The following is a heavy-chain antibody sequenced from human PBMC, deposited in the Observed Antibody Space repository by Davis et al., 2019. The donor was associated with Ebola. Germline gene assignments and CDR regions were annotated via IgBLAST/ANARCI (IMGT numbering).Heavy chain of an antibody. CDR3: ARGISMIVVDDTPRYGMDV. J-gene: IGHJ6*02. CDR2: INHSGST. V-gene: IGHV4-34*01. CDR1: GGSFSGYY. D-gene: IGHD3-22*01. Sequence: PSETLSLTCAVYGGSFSGYYWSWIRQPPGKGLEWIGEINHSGSTNYNPSLKSRVTISVDTSKNQFSLKLSSVTAADTAVYYCARGISMIVVDDTPRYGMDVWGQGTTVTVSS.